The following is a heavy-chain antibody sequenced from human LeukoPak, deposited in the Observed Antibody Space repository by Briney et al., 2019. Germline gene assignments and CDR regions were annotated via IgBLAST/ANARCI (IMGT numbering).Heavy chain of an antibody. CDR2: IYSGGST. D-gene: IGHD3-22*01. CDR3: ARDTVGSGYDRLYYFDY. Sequence: PGGSLRLSCAASGFTVSSNYMSWVRQAPGKGLEWVSVIYSGGSTYYADSVKGRFTISRHNSKNTLYLQMNSLRAEDTAVYYCARDTVGSGYDRLYYFDYWGQGTLVTVSS. V-gene: IGHV3-53*04. J-gene: IGHJ4*02. CDR1: GFTVSSNY.